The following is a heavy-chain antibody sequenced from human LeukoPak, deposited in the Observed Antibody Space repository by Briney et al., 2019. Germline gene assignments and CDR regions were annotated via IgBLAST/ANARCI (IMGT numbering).Heavy chain of an antibody. CDR2: IYYSGST. V-gene: IGHV4-39*01. Sequence: SETLSLTCTVSGGSISSSSYYWGWIRQPPGKGLEWIGSIYYSGSTYYNPSLKSRVTISVDTSKNQFSLKVSSVTAAGTAVYYCARHLSGSYWGSFDHWGQGTLVTVSS. J-gene: IGHJ4*02. CDR1: GGSISSSSYY. D-gene: IGHD1-26*01. CDR3: ARHLSGSYWGSFDH.